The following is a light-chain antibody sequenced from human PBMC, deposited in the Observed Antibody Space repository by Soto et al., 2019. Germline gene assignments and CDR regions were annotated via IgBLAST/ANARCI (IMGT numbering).Light chain of an antibody. CDR1: QTISSW. CDR2: KAS. Sequence: DIQMTQSPSTLSGSVGDRVTITCRASQTISSWLVWYQQKPGEAPKLLIYKASTLTSGVPSRFSGSGSGTEFTLTISSLQPDDFATYYCQHYSSYSEAFGQGTKVELK. J-gene: IGKJ1*01. CDR3: QHYSSYSEA. V-gene: IGKV1-5*03.